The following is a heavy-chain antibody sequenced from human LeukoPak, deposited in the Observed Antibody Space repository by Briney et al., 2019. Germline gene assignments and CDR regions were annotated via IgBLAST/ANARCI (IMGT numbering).Heavy chain of an antibody. CDR3: ARAYCGGDCYTASDI. V-gene: IGHV1-2*02. J-gene: IGHJ3*02. CDR1: GYTFTDSY. D-gene: IGHD2-21*02. Sequence: ASVKVSCKASGYTFTDSYLHWVRQAPGQGLEWMGWINPNSGGTNYAQKFQARVTMTRDTSISTAYMGVSRLRSDDTAVYYCARAYCGGDCYTASDIWGQGTMVTVSS. CDR2: INPNSGGT.